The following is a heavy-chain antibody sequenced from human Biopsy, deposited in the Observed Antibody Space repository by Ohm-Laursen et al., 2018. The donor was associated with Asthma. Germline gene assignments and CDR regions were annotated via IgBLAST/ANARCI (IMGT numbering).Heavy chain of an antibody. J-gene: IGHJ5*02. V-gene: IGHV4-31*03. D-gene: IGHD4-17*01. CDR3: ARTTYGDDGFDP. CDR1: GGSINIGDYY. Sequence: TLSLTCTVSGGSINIGDYYWSWTRQHLVKGPERIGYIYYSGSTYYNPSLKSRVSISLDTSKNQFSLSLTSVTAAYTAVYYCARTTYGDDGFDPWGRGTLVTVSS. CDR2: IYYSGST.